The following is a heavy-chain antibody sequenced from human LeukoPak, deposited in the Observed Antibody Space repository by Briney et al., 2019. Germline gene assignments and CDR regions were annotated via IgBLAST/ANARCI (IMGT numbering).Heavy chain of an antibody. Sequence: GGSLRLSCAASGFTFSRYSMHWVRQAPGKGLEWVAVILHDGRNEHYTDSVQGRFTISRDNSKDILYLHINSPRTEDTAVYYCAGEPRGSDCRFDYWGQGTLVTVSS. CDR1: GFTFSRYS. CDR3: AGEPRGSDCRFDY. J-gene: IGHJ4*02. CDR2: ILHDGRNE. D-gene: IGHD2-21*02. V-gene: IGHV3-30*04.